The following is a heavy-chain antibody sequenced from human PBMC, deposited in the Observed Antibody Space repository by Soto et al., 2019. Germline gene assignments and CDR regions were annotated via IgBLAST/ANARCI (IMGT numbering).Heavy chain of an antibody. D-gene: IGHD3-22*01. CDR2: IYPGDSDT. CDR3: ARPTSYYYYCSCYITPYGMDV. J-gene: IGHJ6*01. CDR1: GYSFTSYW. V-gene: IGHV5-51*01. Sequence: GESLKISCKGSGYSFTSYWIGWVRQMPGKGLEWMGIIYPGDSDTRYSPSFQGQVTISADKSISTAYLQWSSLKASDTAMYYCARPTSYYYYCSCYITPYGMDVSGQGTTVTVSS.